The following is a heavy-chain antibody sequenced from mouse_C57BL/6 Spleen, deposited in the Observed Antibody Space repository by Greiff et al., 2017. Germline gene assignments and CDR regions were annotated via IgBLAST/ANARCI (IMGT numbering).Heavy chain of an antibody. D-gene: IGHD2-4*01. CDR1: GFTFSDYG. CDR2: ISSGSSTI. CDR3: ANDYDDWYFDV. V-gene: IGHV5-17*01. J-gene: IGHJ1*03. Sequence: VQLKESGGGLVKPGGSLKLSCAASGFTFSDYGMHWVRQAPEKGLEWVAYISSGSSTIYYADTVKGRFTISRDNAKNTLFLQMTSLRSEDTAMYYCANDYDDWYFDVWGTGTTVTVSS.